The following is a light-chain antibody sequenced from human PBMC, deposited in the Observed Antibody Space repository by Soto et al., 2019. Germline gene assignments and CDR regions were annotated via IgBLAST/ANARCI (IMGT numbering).Light chain of an antibody. Sequence: QSVLTQPPSASGTPGQRVTISCSGSSSNIGSKYVYWYQQLPGTAPKLLIYRNNQRPSGVPDRFSGSKSGTSASLAISGLRSEDEADYYCAAWDDSPSEWVFGTGTKVTVL. J-gene: IGLJ1*01. CDR2: RNN. CDR3: AAWDDSPSEWV. CDR1: SSNIGSKY. V-gene: IGLV1-47*01.